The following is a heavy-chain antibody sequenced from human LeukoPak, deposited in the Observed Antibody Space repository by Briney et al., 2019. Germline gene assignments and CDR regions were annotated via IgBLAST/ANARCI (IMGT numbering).Heavy chain of an antibody. J-gene: IGHJ4*02. CDR3: AREVVDYDSSGYYFDY. V-gene: IGHV4-30-2*01. CDR2: IYHSGST. D-gene: IGHD3-22*01. CDR1: GGSISSGGYS. Sequence: PSQTLSLTCAVSGGSISSGGYSWSWIRQPPGEGLEWIVYIYHSGSTYYNPSLKSRVTISVDRSKNQFSLKLSSVTAADTAVYYCAREVVDYDSSGYYFDYWGQGTLVIVPS.